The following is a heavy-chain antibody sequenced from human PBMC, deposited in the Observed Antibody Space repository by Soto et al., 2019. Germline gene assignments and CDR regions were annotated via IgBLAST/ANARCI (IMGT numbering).Heavy chain of an antibody. V-gene: IGHV1-3*01. CDR1: GYSFTSYA. J-gene: IGHJ6*02. CDR2: INAGNGNT. CDR3: ARTVGYYYGMDV. Sequence: QVQLVQSGAEVKKPGASVKVSCKASGYSFTSYAMHWVRQAPGQRLEWMGWINAGNGNTKYSQKFQGRVTITRDTSASTAYMELSSLRSEDTAVYYCARTVGYYYGMDVWGQGTTVTVSS. D-gene: IGHD4-17*01.